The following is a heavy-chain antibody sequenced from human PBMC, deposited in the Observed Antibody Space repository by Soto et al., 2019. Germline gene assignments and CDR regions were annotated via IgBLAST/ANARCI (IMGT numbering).Heavy chain of an antibody. J-gene: IGHJ5*02. CDR2: ISYDGSNK. CDR1: GFTFSSYV. V-gene: IGHV3-30*18. Sequence: PGGSLRLSCAASGFTFSSYVMHWVRQAPGKGLEWVAVISYDGSNKYYADSVKGRFTISRDNSKNTLYLQMNSLRAEDTAVYYCAKGVVAATPFRPWFDPWGQGTLVTVSS. CDR3: AKGVVAATPFRPWFDP. D-gene: IGHD2-15*01.